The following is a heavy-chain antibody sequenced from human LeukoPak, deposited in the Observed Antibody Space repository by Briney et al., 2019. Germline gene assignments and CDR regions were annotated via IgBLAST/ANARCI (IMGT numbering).Heavy chain of an antibody. J-gene: IGHJ4*02. V-gene: IGHV3-7*01. Sequence: PGGSLRLSCAASGFIFSGYWMSWVRQAPGKGLEWVANIKRDGSEKYYVDSVKGRFTISRDNAKNSPYLQMNSLRAEDTAVYYCASGSYSFWNWGQGTLVTVSS. CDR1: GFIFSGYW. CDR2: IKRDGSEK. D-gene: IGHD1-26*01. CDR3: ASGSYSFWN.